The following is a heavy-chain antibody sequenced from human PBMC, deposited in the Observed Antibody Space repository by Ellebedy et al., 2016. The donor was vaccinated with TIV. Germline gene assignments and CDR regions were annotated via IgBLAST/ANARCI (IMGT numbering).Heavy chain of an antibody. J-gene: IGHJ4*02. CDR1: GFNFHYAW. CDR2: IKTNTDHGTT. V-gene: IGHV3-15*01. CDR3: TTQILKGYY. Sequence: GESLKISCVASGFNFHYAWMSWVRQAPGKGLEWVGRIKTNTDHGTTDYAAPVKGRFTISRDDSENTLYLQMNSLKTEDTAVYYCTTQILKGYYWGQGTLVTVSS.